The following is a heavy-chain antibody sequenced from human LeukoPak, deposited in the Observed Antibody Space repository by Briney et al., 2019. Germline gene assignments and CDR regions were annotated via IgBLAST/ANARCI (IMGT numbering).Heavy chain of an antibody. CDR2: ISNSGTT. D-gene: IGHD3-3*01. V-gene: IGHV4-59*08. CDR1: GGSISSYY. Sequence: SETLSLTCTVSGGSISSYYWSWIRRPPGKSLEWIGYISNSGTTNYNPSLISRVTISVDTSKSQFSLRLSPVTAADTAVYYCARHGSGGRFDYWGQGTLVTVSS. J-gene: IGHJ4*02. CDR3: ARHGSGGRFDY.